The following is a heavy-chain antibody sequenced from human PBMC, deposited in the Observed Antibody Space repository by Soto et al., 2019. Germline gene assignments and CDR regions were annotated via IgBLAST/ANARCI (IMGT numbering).Heavy chain of an antibody. CDR3: ARDLVVPFSKDY. V-gene: IGHV1-18*01. CDR2: ISAYNGNT. D-gene: IGHD2-2*01. J-gene: IGHJ4*02. CDR1: GYTFTSCG. Sequence: ASVKVSCKASGYTFTSCGISWVRQAPGQGLEWMGWISAYNGNTNYAQKLQGRVTMTTDTSTSTDYMELRSLRSDDTAVYYCARDLVVPFSKDYWGQGTLVTVSS.